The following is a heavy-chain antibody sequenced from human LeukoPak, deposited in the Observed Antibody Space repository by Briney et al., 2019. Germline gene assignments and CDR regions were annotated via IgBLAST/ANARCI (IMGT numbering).Heavy chain of an antibody. J-gene: IGHJ3*02. CDR1: GFTVSSNY. CDR3: ASGYYDSSGYYDAFDI. D-gene: IGHD3-22*01. V-gene: IGHV3-53*01. Sequence: GGSLRLPCAASGFTVSSNYMSWVRQAPGKGLEWVSVIYSGGSTYYADSVKGRFTISRDNSKNTLYLQMNSLRAEDTAVYYCASGYYDSSGYYDAFDIWGQGTMVTVSS. CDR2: IYSGGST.